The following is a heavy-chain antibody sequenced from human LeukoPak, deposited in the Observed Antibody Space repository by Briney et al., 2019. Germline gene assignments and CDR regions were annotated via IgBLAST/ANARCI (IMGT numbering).Heavy chain of an antibody. D-gene: IGHD4-17*01. CDR2: IIPIFGTA. CDR1: GGTFSSYA. CDR3: ARDPSQYGDYYFDY. V-gene: IGHV1-69*13. J-gene: IGHJ4*02. Sequence: ASVKVSCKASGGTFSSYAISWVRQAPGQGLEWMGGIIPIFGTANYAQKFQGRVTITADESTSTAYMELSSLRSEDTAVYYCARDPSQYGDYYFDYWGQGTLVTVSS.